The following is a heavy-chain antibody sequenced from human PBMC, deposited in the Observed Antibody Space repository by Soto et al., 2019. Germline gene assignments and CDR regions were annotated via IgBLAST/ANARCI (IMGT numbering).Heavy chain of an antibody. V-gene: IGHV1-3*01. CDR1: GFTFTSYA. J-gene: IGHJ4*02. Sequence: ASVKVSCKSSGFTFTSYAIHWLRQAPGQRPQWMGWINGGSGNAKYSQDFQGRVTFTRDTFATTAYLELSSLRSEDTAVYYCARVPPWGNSAGDYYIQHYDSWGQGTPVTVSS. CDR3: ARVPPWGNSAGDYYIQHYDS. D-gene: IGHD3-10*01. CDR2: INGGSGNA.